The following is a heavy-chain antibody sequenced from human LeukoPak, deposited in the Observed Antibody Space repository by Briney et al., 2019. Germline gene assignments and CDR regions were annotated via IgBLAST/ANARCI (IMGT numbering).Heavy chain of an antibody. CDR1: GGSXSGYY. CDR2: INHSGST. D-gene: IGHD2-2*01. CDR3: ARGGWSTVPAAKSSWFDP. J-gene: IGHJ5*02. Sequence: SLTXXVXGGSXSGYYWSWIRQPPGKGLEWIGEINHSGSTNYNPSLKSRVTISVDTSKNQFSLKLSSVTAADTAVYYCARGGWSTVPAAKSSWFDPWGQGTLVTVSS. V-gene: IGHV4-34*01.